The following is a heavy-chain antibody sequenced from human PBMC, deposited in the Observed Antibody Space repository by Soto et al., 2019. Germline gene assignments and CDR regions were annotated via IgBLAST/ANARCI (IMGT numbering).Heavy chain of an antibody. CDR2: IIPIFGTA. D-gene: IGHD2-2*01. J-gene: IGHJ6*02. CDR3: ARDHKKYQLLNYYYYGMDV. Sequence: GASVKVSCKASGGTFSSYAISWVRQAPGQGLEWMGGIIPIFGTANYAQKFQGRVTITADESTSTAYMELSSLRSEDTAVYYCARDHKKYQLLNYYYYGMDVWGQGTTVTVSS. V-gene: IGHV1-69*13. CDR1: GGTFSSYA.